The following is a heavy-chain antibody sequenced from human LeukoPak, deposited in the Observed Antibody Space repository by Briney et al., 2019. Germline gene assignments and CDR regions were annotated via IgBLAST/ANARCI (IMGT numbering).Heavy chain of an antibody. V-gene: IGHV1-8*01. D-gene: IGHD6-25*01. CDR2: MNPNSGNT. J-gene: IGHJ6*02. Sequence: GASVTLSFKSSGSTFTINDINWVRHATGQGLEWMGWMNPNSGNTGYAQKFQRRVTMSRYTSISTAYMELSSLTSEDTAVYYCARARAPPARTGYGMDVWGQGATVTVSS. CDR3: ARARAPPARTGYGMDV. CDR1: GSTFTIND.